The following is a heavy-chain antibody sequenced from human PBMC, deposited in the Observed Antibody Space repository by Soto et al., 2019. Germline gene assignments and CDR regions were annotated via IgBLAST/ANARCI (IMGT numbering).Heavy chain of an antibody. CDR3: ASLEGYDILTGYYNGFDY. CDR2: IIPIFGTA. CDR1: GGTFSSYA. Sequence: GASLKVSCKASGGTFSSYAISWVRQAPGQGLEWMGGIIPIFGTANYAQKFQGRVTITADKSTSTAYMELSSLRSEDTAVYYCASLEGYDILTGYYNGFDYWGQGTLVTVSS. J-gene: IGHJ4*02. D-gene: IGHD3-9*01. V-gene: IGHV1-69*06.